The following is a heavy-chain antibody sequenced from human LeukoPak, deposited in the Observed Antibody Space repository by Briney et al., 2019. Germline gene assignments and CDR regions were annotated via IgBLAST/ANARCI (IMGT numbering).Heavy chain of an antibody. CDR1: GYTFSSYA. V-gene: IGHV3-30-3*01. D-gene: IGHD2-15*01. J-gene: IGHJ4*02. Sequence: PGRSLRLSCAASGYTFSSYAMHWVRQAPGKGLEWVAVISFDGINEYYADSVKGRFTISRDNSKNTLYLQMNSLRAEDTALYYCAKGRSSVVVASSDYWGQGTLVTVSS. CDR2: ISFDGINE. CDR3: AKGRSSVVVASSDY.